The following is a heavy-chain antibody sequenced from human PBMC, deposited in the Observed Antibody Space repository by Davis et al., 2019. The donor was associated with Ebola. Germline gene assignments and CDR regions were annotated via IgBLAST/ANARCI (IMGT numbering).Heavy chain of an antibody. CDR1: GFTFSTYA. D-gene: IGHD4-17*01. J-gene: IGHJ6*02. Sequence: GGSLRLSCAASGFTFSTYAMSWVRQAPGKGLEWVSSIDHDSSGTYYAGSVKGRFTISRDNSKNTLYLQMNSLRAEDTAVYYCARWATVTHYYYYGMDVWGQGTTVTVSS. CDR2: IDHDSSGT. V-gene: IGHV3-23*01. CDR3: ARWATVTHYYYYGMDV.